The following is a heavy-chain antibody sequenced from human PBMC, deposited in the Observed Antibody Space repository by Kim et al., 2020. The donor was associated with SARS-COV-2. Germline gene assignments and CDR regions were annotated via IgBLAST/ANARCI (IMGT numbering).Heavy chain of an antibody. CDR3: TRSEGRGSWLQFDY. CDR2: IYYSGST. Sequence: SETLSLTCTVSSDSISSYYWSWIRQLPGKGLEWLGYIYYSGSTDYNPSLKSRVTISWDTSKNQVSLDVTSVSAADTAVYYCTRSEGRGSWLQFDYWGQG. CDR1: SDSISSYY. J-gene: IGHJ4*02. V-gene: IGHV4-59*01. D-gene: IGHD6-13*01.